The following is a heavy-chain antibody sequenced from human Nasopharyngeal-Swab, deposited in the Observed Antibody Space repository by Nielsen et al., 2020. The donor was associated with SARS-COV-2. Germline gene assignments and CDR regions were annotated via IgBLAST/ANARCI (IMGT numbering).Heavy chain of an antibody. V-gene: IGHV3-30*18. CDR1: RFTFSSYG. Sequence: GGSLRLSCAASRFTFSSYGMHWVRQAPGKGLEWVAVISYDGSNKYYADSVKGRFTISRDNSKNTLYLQMNSLRAEDTAVYYCAKDHYDSSGYYPNYYYYYMDVWGKGTTVTVSS. CDR2: ISYDGSNK. CDR3: AKDHYDSSGYYPNYYYYYMDV. D-gene: IGHD3-22*01. J-gene: IGHJ6*03.